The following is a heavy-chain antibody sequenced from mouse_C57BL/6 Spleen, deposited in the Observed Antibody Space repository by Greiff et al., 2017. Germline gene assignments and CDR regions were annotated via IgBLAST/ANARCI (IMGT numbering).Heavy chain of an antibody. CDR3: ARHEASYYYGSTYFDY. D-gene: IGHD1-1*01. V-gene: IGHV1-62-2*01. CDR2: FYPGSGSI. J-gene: IGHJ2*01. Sequence: QVQLQQSGAELVKPGASVKLSCKASGYTFTEYTIHWVKQRSGQGLEWIGWFYPGSGSIKYNEKFKDKATLTADKSSSPVYMELSRLTSEDSAVYFCARHEASYYYGSTYFDYWGQGTTLTVSS. CDR1: GYTFTEYT.